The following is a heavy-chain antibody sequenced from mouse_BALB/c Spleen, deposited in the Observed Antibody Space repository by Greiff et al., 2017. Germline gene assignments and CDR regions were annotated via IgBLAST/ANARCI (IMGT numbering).Heavy chain of an antibody. D-gene: IGHD2-1*01. CDR2: IYPGNSDT. CDR1: GYSFTSYW. CDR3: ISYGNYDYAMDY. J-gene: IGHJ4*01. Sequence: EVQLQQSGTVLARPGASVKMSCKASGYSFTSYWMHWVKQRPGQGLEWIGAIYPGNSDTSYNQKFKGKAKLTAVTSASTAYMELSSLTNEDSAVYYCISYGNYDYAMDYWGQGTSVTVSS. V-gene: IGHV1-5*01.